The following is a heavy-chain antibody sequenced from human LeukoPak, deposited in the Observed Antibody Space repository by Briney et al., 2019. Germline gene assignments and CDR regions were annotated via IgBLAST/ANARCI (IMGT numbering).Heavy chain of an antibody. CDR3: ARDPGDIVVVPAAIEAFDI. CDR2: ISAYNGNT. V-gene: IGHV1-18*04. Sequence: ASVKVSCKASGYTFTSYGISWVRQGPGQGLEWMGWISAYNGNTNYAQKLQGRVTMTTDTSTSTAYMELRSLRSDDTAVYYCARDPGDIVVVPAAIEAFDIWGQGTMVTVSS. CDR1: GYTFTSYG. D-gene: IGHD2-2*02. J-gene: IGHJ3*02.